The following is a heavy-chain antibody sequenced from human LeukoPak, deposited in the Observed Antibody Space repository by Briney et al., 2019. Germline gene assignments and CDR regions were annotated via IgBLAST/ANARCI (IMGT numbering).Heavy chain of an antibody. J-gene: IGHJ4*02. CDR3: ASHVDFWSGYYPPSKYYFDY. Sequence: ASVKVSCKASGYTFTGYYMHWVRQAPGQGLEWMGGINPNSGGTNYAQKFQGRVTMTRDTSISTAYMELSRLRSDDTAVYYCASHVDFWSGYYPPSKYYFDYWGQGTLVTVSS. V-gene: IGHV1-2*02. CDR2: INPNSGGT. CDR1: GYTFTGYY. D-gene: IGHD3-3*01.